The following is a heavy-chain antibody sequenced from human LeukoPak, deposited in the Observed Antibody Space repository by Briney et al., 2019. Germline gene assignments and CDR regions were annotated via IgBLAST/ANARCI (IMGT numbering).Heavy chain of an antibody. Sequence: SVKVSCKASGGTFSSYAISWVRQAPGQGLEWMGGIIPIFGTANYEQKFQGRVTITADESTSTAYMELSSLRSEDTAVYYCARGDPKNYDILTGYYVPHYFDYWGQGTLVTVSS. V-gene: IGHV1-69*13. J-gene: IGHJ4*02. CDR2: IIPIFGTA. D-gene: IGHD3-9*01. CDR3: ARGDPKNYDILTGYYVPHYFDY. CDR1: GGTFSSYA.